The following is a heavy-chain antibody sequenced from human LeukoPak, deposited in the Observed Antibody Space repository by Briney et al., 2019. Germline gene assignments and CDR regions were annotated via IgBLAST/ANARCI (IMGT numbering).Heavy chain of an antibody. Sequence: PSENLSLTCTVSGGSISSGGYYWRWIRQHPGKGLEWIGYIYYSGSTYYNPSLKSRVTISVDTSKNQFSLKLSSVTAADTAVYYCARDKGSGSYYTYYYYGMDVWGQGTTVTVSS. J-gene: IGHJ6*02. CDR3: ARDKGSGSYYTYYYYGMDV. CDR2: IYYSGST. D-gene: IGHD3-10*01. CDR1: GGSISSGGYY. V-gene: IGHV4-31*03.